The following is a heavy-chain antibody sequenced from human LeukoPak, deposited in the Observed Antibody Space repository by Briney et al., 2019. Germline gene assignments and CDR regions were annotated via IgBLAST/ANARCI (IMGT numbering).Heavy chain of an antibody. V-gene: IGHV3-33*01. CDR1: GFTFSSFG. J-gene: IGHJ4*02. D-gene: IGHD6-6*01. CDR3: ARDRGTTSSAGYYFDT. Sequence: PGRSLRLSCAASGFTFSSFGMHWVRQAPGKGLEWVAIIWYDGSNKYYADSVKGRFTVSRDNSKNTLHLQVNSLRAEDMAVYYCARDRGTTSSAGYYFDTWGQGALVTVSS. CDR2: IWYDGSNK.